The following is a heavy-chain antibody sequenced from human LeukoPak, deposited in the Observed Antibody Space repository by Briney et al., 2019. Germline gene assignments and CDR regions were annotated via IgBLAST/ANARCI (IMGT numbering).Heavy chain of an antibody. Sequence: SETLSLTCTVSGGSISSYYWSWIRQPAGKGLEWIGRIYTSGSTNYNPSLKSRVTMSVDTSKNQFSLKLSSVTAADTAVYYCARSPWGSYFYYYYYMDVWGKGTTVTVS. V-gene: IGHV4-4*07. D-gene: IGHD1-26*01. CDR2: IYTSGST. CDR1: GGSISSYY. J-gene: IGHJ6*03. CDR3: ARSPWGSYFYYYYYMDV.